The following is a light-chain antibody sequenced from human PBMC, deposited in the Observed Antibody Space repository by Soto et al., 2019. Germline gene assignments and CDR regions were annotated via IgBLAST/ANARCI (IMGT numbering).Light chain of an antibody. CDR2: DAS. Sequence: DIQMTQPPSTLSASVGDRDTITCRASQSICSWLAWYQQKPGKAPKPLIYDASSLESGVPSRFSGSGSDTEFTLTINNLQPDDFATYHCQQYSRYSLSFGGGTKVEIK. J-gene: IGKJ4*01. CDR1: QSICSW. V-gene: IGKV1-5*01. CDR3: QQYSRYSLS.